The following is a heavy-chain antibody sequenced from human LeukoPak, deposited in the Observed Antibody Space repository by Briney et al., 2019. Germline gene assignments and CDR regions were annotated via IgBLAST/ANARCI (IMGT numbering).Heavy chain of an antibody. Sequence: GGSLRLSWAASGFTFSSYWMHWVRQAPGKGLGWVPRINTYGSTKDYADPVKGRFTISRDNSKSTLYLQMNNLRAEDTAVYYCAKHWSYCSTTSCFFNYYYYYMDVWGKGTTVTVSS. CDR1: GFTFSSYW. D-gene: IGHD2-2*01. J-gene: IGHJ6*03. CDR2: INTYGSTK. V-gene: IGHV3-74*01. CDR3: AKHWSYCSTTSCFFNYYYYYMDV.